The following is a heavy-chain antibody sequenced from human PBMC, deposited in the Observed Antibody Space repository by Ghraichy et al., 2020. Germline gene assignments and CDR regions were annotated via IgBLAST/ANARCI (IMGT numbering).Heavy chain of an antibody. CDR1: GYSFTNYW. J-gene: IGHJ3*02. CDR2: IYPGDSDT. D-gene: IGHD3-10*01. Sequence: GESLNISCEGSGYSFTNYWIGWVRQMPGKGLEWMGIIYPGDSDTTYSPSFQGQVTISADKSISTAYLQWSSLKASDTAMYYCARQVVRGLRTSAFDIWGQGTMVTVSS. V-gene: IGHV5-51*01. CDR3: ARQVVRGLRTSAFDI.